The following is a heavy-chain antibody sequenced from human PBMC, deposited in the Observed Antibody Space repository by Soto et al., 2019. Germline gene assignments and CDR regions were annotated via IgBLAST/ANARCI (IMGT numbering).Heavy chain of an antibody. D-gene: IGHD1-26*01. V-gene: IGHV1-69*08. CDR2: IVPMLGIT. Sequence: QVPLVQSGAELKKPGSSAKVSCEASGGTSTIYTITWVRQAPGQGLAWMGRIVPMLGITNYARNFQDRLTITADQSKGTVYMELSSLRFEDTALYSCATEKDGAGRVGVYDWGQGTQVTVSS. CDR1: GGTSTIYT. CDR3: ATEKDGAGRVGVYD. J-gene: IGHJ4*02.